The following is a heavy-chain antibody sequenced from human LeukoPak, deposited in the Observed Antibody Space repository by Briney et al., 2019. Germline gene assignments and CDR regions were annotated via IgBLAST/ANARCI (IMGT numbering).Heavy chain of an antibody. J-gene: IGHJ4*02. CDR2: IYHSGST. V-gene: IGHV4-38-2*01. Sequence: PSETLSLTCAVSGYSISSGYYWGWIRQPPGKGLEWIGSIYHSGSTYYNPSLKSRVTISVDTSKNQFSLKLSSVTAADTAVYYCARLEMGYSNYNFDYWGQGTLVTVSS. CDR1: GYSISSGYY. D-gene: IGHD4-11*01. CDR3: ARLEMGYSNYNFDY.